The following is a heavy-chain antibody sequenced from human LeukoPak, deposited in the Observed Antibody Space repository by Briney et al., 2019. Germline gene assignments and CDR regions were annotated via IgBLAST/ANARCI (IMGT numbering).Heavy chain of an antibody. CDR1: GLTFSSYG. CDR2: IWYDGSNK. J-gene: IGHJ4*02. Sequence: GRSLRLSCAASGLTFSSYGMHWVRQAPGKGLEWVAVIWYDGSNKYYADSVKGRFTISRDNSKNTLYLQMNSLRAEDTAVYYCAKDEVGGGNLDYWGQGTLATVSS. V-gene: IGHV3-33*06. CDR3: AKDEVGGGNLDY. D-gene: IGHD2-15*01.